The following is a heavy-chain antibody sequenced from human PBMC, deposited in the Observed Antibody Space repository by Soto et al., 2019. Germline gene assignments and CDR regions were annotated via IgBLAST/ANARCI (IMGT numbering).Heavy chain of an antibody. CDR1: GFTFNTSG. V-gene: IGHV3-30*03. D-gene: IGHD2-21*02. Sequence: VGSLRLSCAASGFTFNTSGMHWVRQAPGKGLEWVAVIAFDGSQEFYGDSVRGRFTISRDNSKNTLFLQMKSLTPEDTAVYYCATKVRVTNYLYYGMDVWGQGTTVTVSS. J-gene: IGHJ6*02. CDR3: ATKVRVTNYLYYGMDV. CDR2: IAFDGSQE.